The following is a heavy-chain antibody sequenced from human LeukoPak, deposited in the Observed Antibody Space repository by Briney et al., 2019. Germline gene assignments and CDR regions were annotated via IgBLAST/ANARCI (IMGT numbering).Heavy chain of an antibody. J-gene: IGHJ4*02. CDR2: VTGSGSST. Sequence: GSLRLSCAASGFTFSSYAMSWVRQAPGEGLEWVSSVTGSGSSTYYADSVKGRFTISRDNSRNTLYLQMNSLRADDTAVYYCAKGIAAAMDYWGQGTLVTVSA. CDR1: GFTFSSYA. CDR3: AKGIAAAMDY. D-gene: IGHD6-13*01. V-gene: IGHV3-23*01.